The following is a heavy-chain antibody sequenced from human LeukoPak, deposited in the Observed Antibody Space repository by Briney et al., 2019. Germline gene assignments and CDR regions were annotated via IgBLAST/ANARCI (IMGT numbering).Heavy chain of an antibody. CDR3: ARSRQASGLLSS. CDR2: IYYSGST. CDR1: GGSISSSSYY. V-gene: IGHV4-39*07. J-gene: IGHJ5*02. D-gene: IGHD3-10*01. Sequence: SETLSLTCTVSGGSISSSSYYWGWIRQPPGKGLEWIGSIYYSGSTYYNPSLKSRFTISVDRPKNQFFLNVTSLTAAGTAVYYCARSRQASGLLSSWGQGTPVVVSS.